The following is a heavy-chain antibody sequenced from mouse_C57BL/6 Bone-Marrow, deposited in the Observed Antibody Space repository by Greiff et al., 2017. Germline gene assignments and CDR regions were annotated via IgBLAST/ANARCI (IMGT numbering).Heavy chain of an antibody. CDR3: ARLGIYDGCRPAAMDY. CDR2: IYPGSGST. CDR1: GYTFTSYW. Sequence: VQLQQSGAELVKPGASVKMSCKASGYTFTSYWITWVKQRPGQGLEWIGDIYPGSGSTNYNEKFKSKATLTVDTSSSTAYMQLSSRTSEDSAVYYCARLGIYDGCRPAAMDYWGQGTSVTVSS. V-gene: IGHV1-55*01. D-gene: IGHD2-3*01. J-gene: IGHJ4*01.